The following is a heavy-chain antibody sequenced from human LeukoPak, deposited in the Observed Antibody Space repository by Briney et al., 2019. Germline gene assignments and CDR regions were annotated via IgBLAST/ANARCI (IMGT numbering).Heavy chain of an antibody. J-gene: IGHJ4*02. D-gene: IGHD5-18*01. V-gene: IGHV6-1*01. CDR1: GDSIFSNTAA. CDR2: TYYRSKWYN. Sequence: SQTLSLTCAISGDSIFSNTAAWNWIRQSPSRGLEWLGRTYYRSKWYNGYAVSVRSRITIDPDTSKNQFSLQLNSVTPEDTAVYYCARGNTAMSNFDYWGQGILVTVSS. CDR3: ARGNTAMSNFDY.